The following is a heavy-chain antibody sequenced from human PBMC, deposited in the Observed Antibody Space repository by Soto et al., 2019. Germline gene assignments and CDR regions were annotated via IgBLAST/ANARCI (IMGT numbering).Heavy chain of an antibody. CDR2: IYYSGST. CDR3: AASCVGCRGFNYYGMDV. D-gene: IGHD5-12*01. Sequence: SETLSLTCTASGGSISSYYWSWLRQSPGEGLEWIGYIYYSGSTYYNPSLKSRVTMSVDTSRNQLLLQLNSVTAADTAVYYCAASCVGCRGFNYYGMDVWGQGTTVTVSS. J-gene: IGHJ6*02. V-gene: IGHV4-59*01. CDR1: GGSISSYY.